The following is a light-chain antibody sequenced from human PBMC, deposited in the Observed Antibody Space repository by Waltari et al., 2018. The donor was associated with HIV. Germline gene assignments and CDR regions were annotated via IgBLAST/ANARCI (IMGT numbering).Light chain of an antibody. CDR2: DVN. V-gene: IGLV2-11*01. CDR3: CSYAGRFTYV. J-gene: IGLJ1*01. Sequence: QSALTQPRSVSGSPGQSVTISCTGTTVGNYVFVSWYQQYPGNAPKVLIYDVNKRPSGVPDRFSGSKSFNTASLTISGLQPEDEADYFCCSYAGRFTYVFGTGTKVTVL. CDR1: TVGNYVF.